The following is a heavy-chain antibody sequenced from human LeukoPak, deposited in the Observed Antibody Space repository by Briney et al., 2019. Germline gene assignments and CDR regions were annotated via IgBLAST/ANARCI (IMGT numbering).Heavy chain of an antibody. CDR2: ISAYNGNT. CDR3: ARDPAGVSGVLMVYATYYYYGMDV. V-gene: IGHV1-18*01. J-gene: IGHJ6*02. CDR1: GYTFTSYG. Sequence: GASVKVSCKASGYTFTSYGISWVRPAPGQGLEWMGWISAYNGNTNYAQKLQGRVTMTTDTSTSTAYMELRSLRSDDTAVYYCARDPAGVSGVLMVYATYYYYGMDVWGQGTTVTVPS. D-gene: IGHD2-8*01.